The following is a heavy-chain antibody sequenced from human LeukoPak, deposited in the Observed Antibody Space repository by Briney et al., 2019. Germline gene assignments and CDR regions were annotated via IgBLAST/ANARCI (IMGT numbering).Heavy chain of an antibody. CDR2: ITRSSAYI. CDR3: ARDDVSQTRRGMDV. J-gene: IGHJ6*02. V-gene: IGHV3-21*01. CDR1: GFTFNTYS. Sequence: GQSLRLSCAASGFTFNTYSMNWVRQAPGPGLDWVSSITRSSAYIYYSDSVRGRFTISRDNAKNSRYLQMNSLGADYSAGYYCARDDVSQTRRGMDVGGQGTMVAVS. D-gene: IGHD1-7*01.